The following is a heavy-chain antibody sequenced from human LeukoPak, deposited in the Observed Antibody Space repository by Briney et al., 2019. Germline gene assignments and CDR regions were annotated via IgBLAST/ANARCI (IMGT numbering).Heavy chain of an antibody. D-gene: IGHD3-16*01. CDR3: ARDLVYDSPPSGMDV. CDR2: INPNSGGT. CDR1: GYTFTGYY. J-gene: IGHJ6*02. V-gene: IGHV1-2*02. Sequence: ASVKVSCKASGYTFTGYYMHWVRRAPGQGLEWMGWINPNSGGTNCAQKFQGRVTMTRDTSISTAYMELSRLRSDDTAVYYCARDLVYDSPPSGMDVWGQGTTVTVSS.